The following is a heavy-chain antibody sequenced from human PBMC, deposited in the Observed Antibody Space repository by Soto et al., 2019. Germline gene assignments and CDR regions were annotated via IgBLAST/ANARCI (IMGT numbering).Heavy chain of an antibody. V-gene: IGHV4-34*01. Sequence: SETLSLTCAVYGRSLSGYSWSWIRQPPGKGREWIGEINHSGSTNSNPSLKSRVTISVDTSKNQFSLKLSSVTAADTDVYYCARGDFWSGYWRYYYGMDVWGEGTTVTVSS. CDR3: ARGDFWSGYWRYYYGMDV. CDR2: INHSGST. J-gene: IGHJ6*04. CDR1: GRSLSGYS. D-gene: IGHD3-3*01.